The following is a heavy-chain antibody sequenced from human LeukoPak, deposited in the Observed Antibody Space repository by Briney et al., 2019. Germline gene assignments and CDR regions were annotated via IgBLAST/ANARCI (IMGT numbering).Heavy chain of an antibody. D-gene: IGHD6-19*01. V-gene: IGHV1-2*06. Sequence: ASVKVSCKASGYPFTGYYMHWLRQAPGQGLEWMGRINPDSGGTNYAQKFQGRVTMTRDTSISTAYMDLSRLRSDDTAIYYCARDSSIAVAGDDYWGQGTLVTVPS. CDR1: GYPFTGYY. CDR2: INPDSGGT. J-gene: IGHJ4*02. CDR3: ARDSSIAVAGDDY.